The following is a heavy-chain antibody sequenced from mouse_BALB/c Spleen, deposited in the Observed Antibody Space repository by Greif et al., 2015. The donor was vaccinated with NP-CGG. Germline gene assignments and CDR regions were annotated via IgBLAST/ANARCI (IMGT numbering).Heavy chain of an antibody. CDR2: IDPYDSET. CDR3: ARTGEQLGLRFAY. J-gene: IGHJ3*01. Sequence: VQRQESGAELVRPGASVKLSCKASGYTFTSYWMNWVKQRPEQGLEWIGRIDPYDSETHYNQKFKDKAILTVDKSSSTAYMQLSSLTSEDSAVYYCARTGEQLGLRFAYWGQGTLVTVSA. CDR1: GYTFTSYW. D-gene: IGHD3-1*01. V-gene: IGHV1-52*01.